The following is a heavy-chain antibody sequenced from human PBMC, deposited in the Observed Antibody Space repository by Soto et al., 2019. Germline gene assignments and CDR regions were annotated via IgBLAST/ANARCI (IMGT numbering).Heavy chain of an antibody. D-gene: IGHD6-25*01. CDR1: GGSMRSYY. V-gene: IGHV4-4*07. Sequence: PSETLSLTCSVSGGSMRSYYWNWLRQPAGKGLEWIGRIYSRGDTNYNPSVKSRVTMSVDTSKNEFSLRLNSVTAADTAVYYCAGIGADVYYGMDVWGQGTTVTVSS. J-gene: IGHJ6*02. CDR3: AGIGADVYYGMDV. CDR2: IYSRGDT.